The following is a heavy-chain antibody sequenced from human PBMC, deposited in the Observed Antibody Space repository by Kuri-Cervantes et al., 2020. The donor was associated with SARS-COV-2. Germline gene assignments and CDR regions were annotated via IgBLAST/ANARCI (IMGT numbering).Heavy chain of an antibody. Sequence: SVKVSCKASGGDSNKYAITWVRQAPGQGLEWMGGINPIFGTANYVQKFKGRVTITADESTSTAYMELSRLRSDDTAVYYCAREPLGYCSGGSCRRARAFDIWGQGTMVTVSS. CDR3: AREPLGYCSGGSCRRARAFDI. D-gene: IGHD2-15*01. V-gene: IGHV1-69*13. J-gene: IGHJ3*02. CDR1: GGDSNKYA. CDR2: INPIFGTA.